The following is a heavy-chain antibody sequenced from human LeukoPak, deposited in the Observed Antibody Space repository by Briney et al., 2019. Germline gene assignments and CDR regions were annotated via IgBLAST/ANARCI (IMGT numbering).Heavy chain of an antibody. D-gene: IGHD2-2*01. CDR2: IRSKANSYAT. V-gene: IGHV3-73*01. CDR1: GFTFSGSA. Sequence: GGSLRLSCAASGFTFSGSAMHWVRQASGKGLEWVGRIRSKANSYATAYAASVKGRFTISRDDSKNTAYLQMNSLKTEDTAVYYCTRRGYCSSTSCSHYYYMDVWGKGTTVTVSS. J-gene: IGHJ6*03. CDR3: TRRGYCSSTSCSHYYYMDV.